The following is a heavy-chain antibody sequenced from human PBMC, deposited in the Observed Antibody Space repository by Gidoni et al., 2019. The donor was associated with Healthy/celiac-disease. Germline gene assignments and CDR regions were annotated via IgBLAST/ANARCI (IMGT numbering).Heavy chain of an antibody. Sequence: QVQLVESGGGVVQPGRSLRLSCAASGFTFSSYGMHWVRQAPGKGLEWVAVISYDGSNKYYADSVKGRFTISRDNSKNTLYLQMNSLRAEDTAVYYCAKAGLAAAGKGELRSNWFDPWGQGTLVTVSS. V-gene: IGHV3-30*18. CDR2: ISYDGSNK. CDR1: GFTFSSYG. J-gene: IGHJ5*02. CDR3: AKAGLAAAGKGELRSNWFDP. D-gene: IGHD6-13*01.